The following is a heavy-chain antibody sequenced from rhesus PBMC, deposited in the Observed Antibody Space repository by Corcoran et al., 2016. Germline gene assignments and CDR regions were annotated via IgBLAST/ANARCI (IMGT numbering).Heavy chain of an antibody. Sequence: QVKLQQWGEGLVKPSETLSLTCAVYGGSISGYYWSWIRQPPGKGLEWIGNIDGNRASTNHNPSLKNRVTMSKDTSKNQFSLKLSSVTAADTAVYYCARETYWTVTNNRFDVWGPGVLVTVSS. J-gene: IGHJ5-1*01. V-gene: IGHV4-73*01. CDR2: IDGNRAST. CDR3: ARETYWTVTNNRFDV. CDR1: GGSISGYY. D-gene: IGHD4-23*01.